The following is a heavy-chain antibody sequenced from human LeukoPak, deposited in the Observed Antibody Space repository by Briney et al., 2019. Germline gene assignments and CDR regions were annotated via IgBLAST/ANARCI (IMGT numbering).Heavy chain of an antibody. Sequence: AGGSLRLSCAASGFTFSSYDMHWVRQGTGKGLEWISAIGTAGDTYYPGSVKGRFTTSRENAKNSLYLQMNSLRVGDTAVYYCASPGGHYDSSGYYSFDYWGQGTLVTVSS. CDR3: ASPGGHYDSSGYYSFDY. V-gene: IGHV3-13*04. CDR2: IGTAGDT. CDR1: GFTFSSYD. J-gene: IGHJ4*02. D-gene: IGHD3-22*01.